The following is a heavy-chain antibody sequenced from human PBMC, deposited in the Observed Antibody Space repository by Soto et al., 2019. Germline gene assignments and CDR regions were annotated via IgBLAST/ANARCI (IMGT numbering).Heavy chain of an antibody. J-gene: IGHJ6*02. D-gene: IGHD3-3*01. CDR2: ISYDGSDK. Sequence: GGSLRLSCAASGFTFSSYGMHWVRQAPGKGLEWVAVISYDGSDKYYADSVKGRFTISRDNSKNTLYLQMNSLRAEDTAVYYCAKDRICFIRFLESYYYYYGMDVWGQGTTVTVSS. CDR1: GFTFSSYG. CDR3: AKDRICFIRFLESYYYYYGMDV. V-gene: IGHV3-30*18.